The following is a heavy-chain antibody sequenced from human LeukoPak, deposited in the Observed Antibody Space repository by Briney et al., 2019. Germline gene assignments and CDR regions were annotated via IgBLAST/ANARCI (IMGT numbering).Heavy chain of an antibody. J-gene: IGHJ4*02. V-gene: IGHV3-9*01. Sequence: GGSLRLSCAASGFTFGDYAMHWVRQAPGKGLEWVSGISWNSGNIGYADSVKGRFTISRDNAKNSLYLQMNSLRAEDTALYYCAKVKAAVAGTFDYWGQGTLVTVSS. CDR3: AKVKAAVAGTFDY. CDR2: ISWNSGNI. CDR1: GFTFGDYA. D-gene: IGHD6-19*01.